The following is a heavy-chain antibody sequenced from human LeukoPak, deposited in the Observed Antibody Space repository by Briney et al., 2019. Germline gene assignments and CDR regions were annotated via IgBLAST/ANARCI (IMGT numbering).Heavy chain of an antibody. V-gene: IGHV4-39*01. J-gene: IGHJ3*02. CDR2: IYHSGST. D-gene: IGHD6-13*01. CDR1: GGSISSSSYY. CDR3: ASGGEDSSSWYDAFDI. Sequence: SETLSLTCTVSGGSISSSSYYWGWIRQPPGKGLEWIGSIYHSGSTYYNPSLKSRVTISVDTSKNQFSLKLSSVTAADTAVYYCASGGEDSSSWYDAFDIWGQGTMVTVSS.